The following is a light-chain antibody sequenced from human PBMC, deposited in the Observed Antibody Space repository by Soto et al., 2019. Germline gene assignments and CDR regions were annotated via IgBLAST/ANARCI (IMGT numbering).Light chain of an antibody. CDR2: QTS. CDR1: QYITTR. Sequence: DIVLTQSPATLSSFPGDRVTLSCRASQYITTRLAWYQHRTGQAPRLLIYQTSLRAAGIPARFSASGSGTDFTLTISDVQPEDFALYYCHQRQSWPRTFGQGTKVDIK. V-gene: IGKV3-11*01. J-gene: IGKJ1*01. CDR3: HQRQSWPRT.